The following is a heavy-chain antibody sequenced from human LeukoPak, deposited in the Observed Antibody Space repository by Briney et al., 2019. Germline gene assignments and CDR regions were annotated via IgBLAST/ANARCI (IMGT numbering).Heavy chain of an antibody. Sequence: GGSLRLSCAASGFTFSGYWMSWVRQAPGKGLEWVANIKQDGSEKYYVDSVKGRFTISRDNAKNSLYLQMNSLRAEDTAVYYCARDSTYYYDSSGYPQFDYWGQGTLVTVSS. D-gene: IGHD3-22*01. J-gene: IGHJ4*02. CDR3: ARDSTYYYDSSGYPQFDY. V-gene: IGHV3-7*01. CDR1: GFTFSGYW. CDR2: IKQDGSEK.